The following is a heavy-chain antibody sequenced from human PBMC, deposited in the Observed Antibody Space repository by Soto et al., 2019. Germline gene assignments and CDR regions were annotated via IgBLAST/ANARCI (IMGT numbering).Heavy chain of an antibody. Sequence: QVQLQQWGAGLLKPSETLSLTCAVYGGSFSGYYWSWIRQPPGKGLEWIGEINHSGSTNYNPSLKSRVTISVDTSKNQFSLKLSSVTAADTAVYYCARSPPRRGYSLYWGQGTLVTVSS. CDR3: ARSPPRRGYSLY. J-gene: IGHJ4*02. CDR1: GGSFSGYY. CDR2: INHSGST. D-gene: IGHD5-12*01. V-gene: IGHV4-34*01.